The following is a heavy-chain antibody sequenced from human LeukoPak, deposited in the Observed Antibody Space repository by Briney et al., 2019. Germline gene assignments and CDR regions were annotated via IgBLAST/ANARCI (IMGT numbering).Heavy chain of an antibody. J-gene: IGHJ4*02. CDR3: ARDVSGWYYFDY. Sequence: PGGSLRLSCAASGFTFSDYAMHWVRQAPGKGLEGVALISSDGINKYYADSVKGRFTISRDNSKNTLYLQMISLRPEDTAFYYCARDVSGWYYFDYWGQGTLVTVSS. D-gene: IGHD6-19*01. V-gene: IGHV3-30-3*01. CDR1: GFTFSDYA. CDR2: ISSDGINK.